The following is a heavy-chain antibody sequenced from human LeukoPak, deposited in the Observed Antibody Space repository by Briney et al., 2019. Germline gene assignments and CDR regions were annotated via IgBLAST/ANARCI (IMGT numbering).Heavy chain of an antibody. D-gene: IGHD2-2*02. V-gene: IGHV4-30-2*01. Sequence: SETLSLTCAVSGGSISSGGYSWSWIRQPPGKGLEWIGYIYHSGSTYYNPSLKSRVTISVDRSKNQFSLKLSSVTAADTAVYYCARAKGYCSSTSCYIDWFDPWGQGTLVTVSS. J-gene: IGHJ5*02. CDR2: IYHSGST. CDR3: ARAKGYCSSTSCYIDWFDP. CDR1: GGSISSGGYS.